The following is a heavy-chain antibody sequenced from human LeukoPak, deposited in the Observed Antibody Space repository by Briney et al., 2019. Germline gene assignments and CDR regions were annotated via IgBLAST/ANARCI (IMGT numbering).Heavy chain of an antibody. D-gene: IGHD4-17*01. V-gene: IGHV4-59*01. CDR2: IYYSGST. CDR3: ARVTYSDVSDAFDI. J-gene: IGHJ3*02. CDR1: GGSISSYY. Sequence: SETLSLTCTVSGGSISSYYWSWIRQPPGKGLEWIGYIYYSGSTNYNPSLKSRVTISVDTSKNQFSLKLSSVTAADTAVYYCARVTYSDVSDAFDIWGQGTMVTVSS.